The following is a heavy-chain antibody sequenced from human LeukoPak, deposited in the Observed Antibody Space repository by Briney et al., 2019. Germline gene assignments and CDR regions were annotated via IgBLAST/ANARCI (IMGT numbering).Heavy chain of an antibody. Sequence: SVKVSCKASGGTFSSYAISWVRQAPGQGLEWMGGIIPIFGTANYAQKFQGRVTITTDESTSTAYMELSSLRSEDTAVYYCARGNSSSWYRGRRGFDYWGQGTLVTVSS. CDR3: ARGNSSSWYRGRRGFDY. D-gene: IGHD6-13*01. J-gene: IGHJ4*02. CDR2: IIPIFGTA. CDR1: GGTFSSYA. V-gene: IGHV1-69*05.